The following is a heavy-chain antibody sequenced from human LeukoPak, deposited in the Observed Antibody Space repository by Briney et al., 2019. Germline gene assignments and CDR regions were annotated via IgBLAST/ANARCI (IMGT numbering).Heavy chain of an antibody. CDR2: ISGSGGTT. D-gene: IGHD6-13*01. V-gene: IGHV3-23*01. Sequence: HPGGSLRLSCAASGFTFTNYAMSWVRQAPGKGLEWVSGISGSGGTTYYADSVKDRFTISRDNSKNTLYLQINSLRTEDTAVFYCAKDLRPHGDSWYYFESWGQGTLVTVSS. CDR3: AKDLRPHGDSWYYFES. CDR1: GFTFTNYA. J-gene: IGHJ4*02.